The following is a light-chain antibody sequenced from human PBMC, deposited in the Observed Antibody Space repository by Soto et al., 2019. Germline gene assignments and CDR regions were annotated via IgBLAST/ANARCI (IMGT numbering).Light chain of an antibody. CDR1: QGIGDT. Sequence: EVVMTQSPATLSVSPGEGVTLSCRANQGIGDTLAWYQQKPGQPPKLLIYWASTRESGVPDRFSGSGSGTDFTLTISSLQPEDFATYYCQQSCSTPLTFGGGTKVDIK. J-gene: IGKJ4*01. CDR3: QQSCSTPLT. CDR2: WAS. V-gene: IGKV3-15*01.